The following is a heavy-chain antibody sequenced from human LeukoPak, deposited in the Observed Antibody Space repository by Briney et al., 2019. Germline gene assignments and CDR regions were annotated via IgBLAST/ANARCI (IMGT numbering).Heavy chain of an antibody. Sequence: GGSLRLSCAASGFSFSDYFMTWIRQAPGKGPEWVSHISGRSGVISYADSVKGRFTISRGNAKNSVYLQMNGLRAGDTGVYYCARAGGTGFWSGPDNYGLDVWGQGTTVTVFS. CDR3: ARAGGTGFWSGPDNYGLDV. D-gene: IGHD3-3*01. CDR2: ISGRSGVI. J-gene: IGHJ6*02. CDR1: GFSFSDYF. V-gene: IGHV3-11*01.